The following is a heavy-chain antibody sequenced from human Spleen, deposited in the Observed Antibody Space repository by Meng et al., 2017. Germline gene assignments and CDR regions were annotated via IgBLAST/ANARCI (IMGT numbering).Heavy chain of an antibody. Sequence: SLKISCAASGFTFDDYGMSWVRQAPGKGLEWVSGISWNSGSIGYADSVKGRFTISRDNAKNSLYLQMNSLRAEDTALYYCAKGPNYYGYADYWGQGTLVTVSS. V-gene: IGHV3-9*01. CDR2: ISWNSGSI. J-gene: IGHJ4*02. CDR3: AKGPNYYGYADY. CDR1: GFTFDDYG. D-gene: IGHD3-10*01.